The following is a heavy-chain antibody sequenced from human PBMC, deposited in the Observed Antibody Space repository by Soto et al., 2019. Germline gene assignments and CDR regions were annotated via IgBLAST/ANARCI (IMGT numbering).Heavy chain of an antibody. J-gene: IGHJ3*02. D-gene: IGHD2-21*01. CDR3: ARSPAIVLVRKCAFDI. CDR2: IIPIFGTA. V-gene: IGHV1-69*01. CDR1: GGTFSSYA. Sequence: QVQLVQSGAEVKKPGSSVKVSCKASGGTFSSYAISWVRQAPGQGLEWMGGIIPIFGTANYAQKFQGRVTITADESTSTAYMELSSLRSEDTAVYYCARSPAIVLVRKCAFDIWGQGTMVTVSS.